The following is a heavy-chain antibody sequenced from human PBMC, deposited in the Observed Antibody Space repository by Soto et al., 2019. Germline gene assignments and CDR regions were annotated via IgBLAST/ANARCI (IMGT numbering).Heavy chain of an antibody. D-gene: IGHD2-15*01. Sequence: GGSLRLSCAASGFTFSIFAMSWVRQSPGKGLEWVSTISGSGGSTYYADAVKGRFTISRDNSMGTLYLQMKSLRVEDTAIYYCPKEVSPGSTVNLCYLVQVRIFTDS. CDR2: ISGSGGST. J-gene: IGHJ5*01. CDR1: GFTFSIFA. CDR3: PKEVSPGSTVNLCYLVQVRIFTDS. V-gene: IGHV3-23*01.